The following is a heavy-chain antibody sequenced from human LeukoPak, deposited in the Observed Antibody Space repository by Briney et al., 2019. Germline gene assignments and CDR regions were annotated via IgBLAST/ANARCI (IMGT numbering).Heavy chain of an antibody. CDR1: GYTFTGYY. CDR2: VNPYSGGT. V-gene: IGHV1-2*02. J-gene: IGHJ1*01. Sequence: ASVKVSCKASGYTFTGYYMHWVRQPPGQGLEWMGWVNPYSGGTNYAQKFQGRVTMTRDTSISTAYMEPSSLRSDDTAVYYCARRIEGAYGDYFQHWGQGTLVTVSS. D-gene: IGHD2-21*01. CDR3: ARRIEGAYGDYFQH.